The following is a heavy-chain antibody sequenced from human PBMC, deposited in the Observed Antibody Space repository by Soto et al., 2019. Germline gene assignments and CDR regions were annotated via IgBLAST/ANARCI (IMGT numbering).Heavy chain of an antibody. CDR2: IYYSGST. D-gene: IGHD3-9*01. CDR1: GGSISSYY. V-gene: IGHV4-59*01. J-gene: IGHJ6*02. Sequence: SETLSLTCTVSGGSISSYYWSWIRQPPGKGLKWIGYIYYSGSTNYNPSLKSRVTISVDTSKNQFSLKLSSVTAADTVVYYCARAQYYDIFTGYSFPSYYYYGMDVWGQGTTVTVSS. CDR3: ARAQYYDIFTGYSFPSYYYYGMDV.